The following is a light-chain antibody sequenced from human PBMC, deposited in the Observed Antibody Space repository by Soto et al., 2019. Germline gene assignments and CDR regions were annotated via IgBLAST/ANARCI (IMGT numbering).Light chain of an antibody. Sequence: DIQMTQSPSTLSASVGDSVTITCRASQSIDSWLAWYQQKPGKAPKLLIYKASTLESGVPSRFSGSGSGTEFTLTINSLQPDDLATYHCQQYKSYSFTFGGGTKVEIK. V-gene: IGKV1-5*03. CDR2: KAS. CDR3: QQYKSYSFT. J-gene: IGKJ4*01. CDR1: QSIDSW.